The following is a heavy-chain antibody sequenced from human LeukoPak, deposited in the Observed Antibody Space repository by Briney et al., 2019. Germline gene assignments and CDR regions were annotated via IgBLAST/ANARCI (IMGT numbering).Heavy chain of an antibody. Sequence: ASVNLSCKASGYTFTGYYMHWVRRAPGQGLEWMGWINPNSGGTNYAQKFQGRVTMTRDTSISTAYMELSRLRSDDTAVYYCARDWEGLGEYWYFDLWGRGTLVTVSS. J-gene: IGHJ2*01. CDR2: INPNSGGT. D-gene: IGHD1-26*01. CDR1: GYTFTGYY. V-gene: IGHV1-2*02. CDR3: ARDWEGLGEYWYFDL.